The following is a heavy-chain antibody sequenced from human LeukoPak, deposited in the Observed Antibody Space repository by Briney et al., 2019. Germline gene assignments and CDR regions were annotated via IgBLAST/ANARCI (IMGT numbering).Heavy chain of an antibody. J-gene: IGHJ6*02. Sequence: GGSLRLSCTASGFTFRNYSMNWVRQAPGKGLEWVSSISSTSSYIYYADSVKGRFTISRDNAKNSLYLQMNSLRAEDTAVYYCARDFTIAAAGSYYYYGMDVWGQGTTVTVSS. CDR3: ARDFTIAAAGSYYYYGMDV. CDR2: ISSTSSYI. D-gene: IGHD6-13*01. V-gene: IGHV3-21*04. CDR1: GFTFRNYS.